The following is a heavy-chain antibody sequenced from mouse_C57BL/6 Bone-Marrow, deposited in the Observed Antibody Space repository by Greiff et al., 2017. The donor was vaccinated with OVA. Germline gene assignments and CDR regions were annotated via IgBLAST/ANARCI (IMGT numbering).Heavy chain of an antibody. J-gene: IGHJ2*01. V-gene: IGHV1-26*01. CDR1: GYTFTDYY. CDR2: INPNNGGT. D-gene: IGHD3-1*01. Sequence: EVQPQQSGPELVKPGASVKISCKASGYTFTDYYMNWVKQSHGKSLEWIGDINPNNGGTSYNQKFKGKATLTVDKSSSTAYMELRSLTSEDSAVYYCARRYSGFDYWGQGTTLTVSS. CDR3: ARRYSGFDY.